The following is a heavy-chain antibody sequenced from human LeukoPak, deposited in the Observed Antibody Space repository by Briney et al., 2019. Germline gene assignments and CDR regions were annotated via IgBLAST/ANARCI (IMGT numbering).Heavy chain of an antibody. CDR3: AREYRSSGWYAVFAI. J-gene: IGHJ3*02. D-gene: IGHD6-19*01. CDR2: IIPIFGTA. V-gene: IGHV1-69*13. Sequence: SVKVSCKASGGTFSSYAISWVRQAPGQGLEWMGGIIPIFGTANYAQKFQGRVTITADESTSTAYRELSTLSPADSDGCYWAREYRSSGWYAVFAIWGQGRMVTASS. CDR1: GGTFSSYA.